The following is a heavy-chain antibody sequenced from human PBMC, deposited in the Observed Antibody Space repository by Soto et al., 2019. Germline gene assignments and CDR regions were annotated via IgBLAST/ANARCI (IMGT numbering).Heavy chain of an antibody. CDR2: IKEDGSEI. D-gene: IGHD3-16*01. J-gene: IGHJ4*02. CDR3: ARDIGFDYVN. V-gene: IGHV3-7*01. Sequence: SVGSLRLSCAVSGFNVMSYWMSWVRQAPGKGLEWVASIKEDGSEIYYLHSVRGRLSISRDSAGNALHLTMNYLSAEDTGVYFCARDIGFDYVNWGQGTLVTVSS. CDR1: GFNVMSYW.